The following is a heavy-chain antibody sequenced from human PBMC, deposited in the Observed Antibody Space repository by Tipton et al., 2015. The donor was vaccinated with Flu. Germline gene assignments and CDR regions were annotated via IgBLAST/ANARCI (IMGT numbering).Heavy chain of an antibody. D-gene: IGHD2-15*01. J-gene: IGHJ4*01. Sequence: TLSLTCAVSGDSINRGNYWGWIRQAPGKGLEWIGNIHHYGNTYYNPSLKSRVAISVDASKNQFSLKLTSVTAADTAVFYCARAVGSSSPSFDHWGHGTLVTVSS. V-gene: IGHV4-38-2*01. CDR2: IHHYGNT. CDR3: ARAVGSSSPSFDH. CDR1: GDSINRGNY.